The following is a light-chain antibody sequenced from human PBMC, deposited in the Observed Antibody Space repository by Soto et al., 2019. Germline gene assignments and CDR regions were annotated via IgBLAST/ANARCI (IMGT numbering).Light chain of an antibody. CDR1: QSISSW. J-gene: IGKJ1*01. Sequence: DIQMTQSPSTLSASVGDRVTITCRASQSISSWVAWYQQKPGKAPKLLIYKMSSLESGVPSRFSGSGSGTEFTLTISSLQPYDCETYYCQQYNSYSTTFGQGTKVEIK. V-gene: IGKV1-5*03. CDR2: KMS. CDR3: QQYNSYSTT.